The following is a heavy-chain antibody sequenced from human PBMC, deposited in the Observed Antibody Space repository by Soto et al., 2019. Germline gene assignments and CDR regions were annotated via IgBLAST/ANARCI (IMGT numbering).Heavy chain of an antibody. J-gene: IGHJ3*02. Sequence: SVKVSCKASGGTFSSYAISWVRQAPGQGLEWMGGIIPIFGTANYAQKFQGRVTITADKSTSTAYMELSSLRSEDTAVYYCAREDSTLERIHDAFDIWGQGTMVTVSS. CDR3: AREDSTLERIHDAFDI. CDR1: GGTFSSYA. CDR2: IIPIFGTA. V-gene: IGHV1-69*06. D-gene: IGHD1-1*01.